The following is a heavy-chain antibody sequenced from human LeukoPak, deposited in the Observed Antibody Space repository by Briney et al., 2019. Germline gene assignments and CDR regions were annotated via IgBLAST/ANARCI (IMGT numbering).Heavy chain of an antibody. J-gene: IGHJ5*02. CDR1: GGSISRYY. V-gene: IGHV4-59*01. CDR3: ARVRDPNWFHP. Sequence: PSETLSLTCTVSGGSISRYYWTWIRQPPWKGLEFIGYIYYSGSTNYNPSLKSRVTISIDTPKHQFSLKLSSVTAADTAVFYCARVRDPNWFHPWGQGPLVTDPS. CDR2: IYYSGST.